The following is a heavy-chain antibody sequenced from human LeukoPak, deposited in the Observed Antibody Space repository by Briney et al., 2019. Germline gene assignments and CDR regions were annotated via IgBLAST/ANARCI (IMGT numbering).Heavy chain of an antibody. D-gene: IGHD6-13*01. CDR3: ARGAAAYDY. CDR1: GYTFTSYA. CDR2: INPNSGGT. Sequence: ASVKVSCKASGYTFTSYAMHWVRQAPGQGLEWMGWINPNSGGTNYAQKFQGWVTMTRDTSISTAYMELSRLRSDDTAMYYCARGAAAYDYWGQGTLVTVSS. J-gene: IGHJ4*02. V-gene: IGHV1-2*04.